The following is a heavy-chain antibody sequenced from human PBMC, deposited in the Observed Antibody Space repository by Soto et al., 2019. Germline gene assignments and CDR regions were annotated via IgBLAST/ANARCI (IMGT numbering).Heavy chain of an antibody. CDR3: AKDRIMGSTTFWGMDV. CDR1: GFTFSSYA. V-gene: IGHV3-23*01. CDR2: IIGSGGRT. J-gene: IGHJ6*02. Sequence: DVQLLESGGGLVQPGGSLRLSCAASGFTFSSYAMSWVRQAPGKGLEWVSAIIGSGGRTYYADSVKGRFTISRDNSKNTLYLQMNSLRVEDTAVYYCAKDRIMGSTTFWGMDVWGQGTTVTVSS. D-gene: IGHD3-16*01.